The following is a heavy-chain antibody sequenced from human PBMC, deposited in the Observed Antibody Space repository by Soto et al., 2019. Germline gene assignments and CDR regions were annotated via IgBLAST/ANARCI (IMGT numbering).Heavy chain of an antibody. CDR1: GYSFTSYW. D-gene: IGHD3-22*01. V-gene: IGHV5-51*01. CDR3: ARHSPTYYYDSSGVAGAFDI. J-gene: IGHJ3*02. Sequence: GESLKISCKGSGYSFTSYWIGWVRQMPGKGLEWMGIIYPGDSDTRYSPSFQGQVTISADKSISTAYLQWSSPKASDTAMYYCARHSPTYYYDSSGVAGAFDIWGQGTMVTVSS. CDR2: IYPGDSDT.